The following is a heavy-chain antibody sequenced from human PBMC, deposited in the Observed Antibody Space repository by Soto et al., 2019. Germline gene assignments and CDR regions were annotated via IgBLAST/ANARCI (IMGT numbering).Heavy chain of an antibody. CDR2: IAYTGIT. V-gene: IGHV4-59*01. Sequence: QVQLQESGPRLLKPSETLSLTCSVSGGPIRSYYLSWVRQAPGKRLEWIAYIAYTGITGYNPSLRGRVTISGDTSQNLFSLKMTSVTAADTAVYYCAREGFSGYEALDYWGQGILVTVS. CDR3: AREGFSGYEALDY. J-gene: IGHJ4*02. D-gene: IGHD5-12*01. CDR1: GGPIRSYY.